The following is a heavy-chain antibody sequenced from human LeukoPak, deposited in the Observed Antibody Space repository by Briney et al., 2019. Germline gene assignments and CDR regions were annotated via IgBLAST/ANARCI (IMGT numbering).Heavy chain of an antibody. CDR3: TTLGHHLDS. CDR1: GFAFSAYE. J-gene: IGHJ4*02. CDR2: FAGSDSTI. Sequence: PGGSLRLSCAASGFAFSAYEMNWVRQAPGKGLEGVAYFAGSDSTIYYADSVRGRFTISRDNAKNSLYLQMNSLRAEDTALYYCTTLGHHLDSWGQGTLVTVSS. V-gene: IGHV3-48*03.